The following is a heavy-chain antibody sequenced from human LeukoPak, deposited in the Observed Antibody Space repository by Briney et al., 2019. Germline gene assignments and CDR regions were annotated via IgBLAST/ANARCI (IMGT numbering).Heavy chain of an antibody. D-gene: IGHD6-6*01. CDR1: GSTFSNHG. Sequence: PGGSLRLSCAASGSTFSNHGMHWVRQAPGKGLEWVANIWYDGSQEYYADTVKGRFTISRDISKNTLYLQMNSLRAEDTAVYYCARDLAAARLDFRGQGTLVTVSS. CDR2: IWYDGSQE. V-gene: IGHV3-33*01. CDR3: ARDLAAARLDF. J-gene: IGHJ4*02.